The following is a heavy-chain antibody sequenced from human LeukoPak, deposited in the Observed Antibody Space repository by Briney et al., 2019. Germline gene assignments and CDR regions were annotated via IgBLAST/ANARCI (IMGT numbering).Heavy chain of an antibody. V-gene: IGHV3-21*01. CDR3: ARDGWFGEPFDY. Sequence: PGRSLRLSCAASGFTFGDYAMGWFRQAPGKGLEWVSSISSSSSYIYYADSVKGRFTISRDNAKNSLYLQMNSLRAEDTAVYYCARDGWFGEPFDYWGQGTLVTVSS. D-gene: IGHD3-10*01. CDR1: GFTFGDYA. J-gene: IGHJ4*02. CDR2: ISSSSSYI.